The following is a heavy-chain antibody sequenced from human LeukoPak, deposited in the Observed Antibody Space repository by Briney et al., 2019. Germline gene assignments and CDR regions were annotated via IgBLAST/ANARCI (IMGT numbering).Heavy chain of an antibody. CDR1: GGSISSYY. Sequence: SETLSLTCTVSGGSISSYYWSWIRQPPGKGLEWIGYIYYSGSTNYNPSLKSRVTISVDTSKNQFSLKLSSVTAADTAVYYCAKESLLEKDFQHWGQGTLVTVSS. CDR2: IYYSGST. D-gene: IGHD3-3*01. CDR3: AKESLLEKDFQH. J-gene: IGHJ1*01. V-gene: IGHV4-59*01.